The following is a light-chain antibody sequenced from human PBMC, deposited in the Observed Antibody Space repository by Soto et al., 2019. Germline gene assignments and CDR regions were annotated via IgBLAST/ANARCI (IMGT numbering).Light chain of an antibody. CDR3: CSYAGSGIL. Sequence: QSALTQPASVSGSPGQSITISCTGTSFDVGNYNLVSWYQQLPDKAPKLLIYESTNRPSGVSHRFSGSKSGNTASLTISALQAEDEADYYCCSYAGSGILFGTGTKVTVL. J-gene: IGLJ1*01. V-gene: IGLV2-23*01. CDR1: SFDVGNYNL. CDR2: EST.